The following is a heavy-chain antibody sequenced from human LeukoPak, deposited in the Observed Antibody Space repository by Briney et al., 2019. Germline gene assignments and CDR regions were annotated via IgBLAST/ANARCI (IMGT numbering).Heavy chain of an antibody. Sequence: PSETLSLTCDVYGGSFSNYYWSWIRQPPGKGLEWIGEINHSGSSNYNPSLKSRVTISVDTSKNQFSLKLSSVTAADTAVYYCASEVYCLDYRGKGILVTVSS. CDR3: ASEVYCLDY. CDR2: INHSGSS. V-gene: IGHV4-34*01. D-gene: IGHD2-15*01. J-gene: IGHJ4*02. CDR1: GGSFSNYY.